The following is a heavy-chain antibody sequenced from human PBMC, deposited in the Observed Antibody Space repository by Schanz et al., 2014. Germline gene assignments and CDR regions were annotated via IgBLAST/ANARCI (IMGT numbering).Heavy chain of an antibody. CDR2: IGPASDP. D-gene: IGHD5-12*01. V-gene: IGHV3-13*05. Sequence: EVQLVESGGGLVQPGGSLRLSCAASGFTFSNYDMHWVRQAIGKGLEWVSGIGPASDPYYAGSVKGRFTISRENGKNSLYLQMNSLRAEDTAVYFCARDGGRDGYNLAFDVWGQGTLVTVSS. J-gene: IGHJ3*01. CDR1: GFTFSNYD. CDR3: ARDGGRDGYNLAFDV.